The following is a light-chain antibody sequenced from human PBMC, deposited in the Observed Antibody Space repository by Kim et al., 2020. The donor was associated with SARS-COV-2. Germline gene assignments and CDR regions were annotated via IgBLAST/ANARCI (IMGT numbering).Light chain of an antibody. CDR3: QSYDSSNRGV. CDR2: EDN. Sequence: NFMLTQPHSVSESPGKTVTISCTRSSGSIASNYVQWYQQRPGSSPTTVIYEDNQRPSGVPDRFSGSIDSSSNSASLTISGLKTGDEADYYCQSYDSSNRGVFGGGTQLTVL. V-gene: IGLV6-57*01. CDR1: SGSIASNY. J-gene: IGLJ2*01.